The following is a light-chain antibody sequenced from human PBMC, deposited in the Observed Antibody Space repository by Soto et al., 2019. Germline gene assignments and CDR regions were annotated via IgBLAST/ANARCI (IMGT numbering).Light chain of an antibody. Sequence: DIQMTQSPSSLSASVGDRVTITGRASQSISSYLNWYQQKPGKATKLLVYAASSLQSGVPSRFSGSGSGTDFTLTLRSLQPEDFADYYCQQSYSTHPLTFGGGTKVDIK. CDR2: AAS. J-gene: IGKJ4*01. V-gene: IGKV1-39*01. CDR3: QQSYSTHPLT. CDR1: QSISSY.